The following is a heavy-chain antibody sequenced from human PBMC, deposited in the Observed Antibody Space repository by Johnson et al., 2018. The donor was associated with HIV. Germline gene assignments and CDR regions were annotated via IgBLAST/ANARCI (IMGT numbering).Heavy chain of an antibody. CDR2: IYSGGTT. J-gene: IGHJ3*02. CDR1: GFTFDDYA. D-gene: IGHD4-17*01. Sequence: EMQLVESGGGVVRPGGSLRLSCAASGFTFDDYAMHWVRQAPGKGLEWVSGIYSGGTTYYADSVKGRFTISRDNSKNMLYLQMNSLRAEDTAVYYCARSPETGDRLWRAFDIWGQGTMVTVSS. CDR3: ARSPETGDRLWRAFDI. V-gene: IGHV3-66*01.